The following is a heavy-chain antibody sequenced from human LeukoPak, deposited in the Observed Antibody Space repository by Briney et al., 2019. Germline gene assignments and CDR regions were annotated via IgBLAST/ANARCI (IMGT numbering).Heavy chain of an antibody. D-gene: IGHD2-15*01. CDR3: AKFRREVPAAATFDY. J-gene: IGHJ4*02. Sequence: SETLSLTCAVYGGSFSGYYWSWIRQPPGKGLEWIGEINHSGSTNYNPSLKSRVTISVDTSKNQFSLKLSSVTAADTAVYYCAKFRREVPAAATFDYWGQGTLVTVSS. CDR2: INHSGST. CDR1: GGSFSGYY. V-gene: IGHV4-34*01.